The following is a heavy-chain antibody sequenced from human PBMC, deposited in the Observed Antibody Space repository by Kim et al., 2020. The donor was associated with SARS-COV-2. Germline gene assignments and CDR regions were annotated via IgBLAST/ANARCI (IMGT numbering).Heavy chain of an antibody. J-gene: IGHJ4*02. CDR2: WYN. D-gene: IGHD1-1*01. CDR3: ARLERGNWY. V-gene: IGHV6-1*01. Sequence: WYNEYAVSVRGRTTITPDTSMNQFSLQLTSVTPEDTAVYYCARLERGNWYWGQGTLVTVSS.